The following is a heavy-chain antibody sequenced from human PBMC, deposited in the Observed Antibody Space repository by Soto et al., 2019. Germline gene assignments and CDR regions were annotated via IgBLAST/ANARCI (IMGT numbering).Heavy chain of an antibody. D-gene: IGHD6-19*01. V-gene: IGHV3-33*01. CDR1: GFTFSSYG. J-gene: IGHJ4*02. CDR2: IWYDGSNK. Sequence: QVQLVESGGGVVQPGRSLRLSCAASGFTFSSYGMHWVRQAPGKGLEWVAVIWYDGSNKYYADSVKGRFTISRDNSKNTLYLQMNSLRAEDTAVYYCARDLAQTLAKPSYLTVAAPYYFDYWGQGTLVTVSS. CDR3: ARDLAQTLAKPSYLTVAAPYYFDY.